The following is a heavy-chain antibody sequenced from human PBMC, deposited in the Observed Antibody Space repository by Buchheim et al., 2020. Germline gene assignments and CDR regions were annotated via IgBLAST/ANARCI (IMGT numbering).Heavy chain of an antibody. CDR3: ARHPPRGMTTLGYYYGMDV. CDR1: GYSFTSYW. V-gene: IGHV5-10-1*03. D-gene: IGHD4-17*01. CDR2: IDPSDSYT. Sequence: EVQLVQSGAEVKKPGESLRISCKGSGYSFTSYWISWVRQMPGKGLEWMGRIDPSDSYTNYSPSFQGHVTISADKSISTAYPQRSSLKASDTAMYYCARHPPRGMTTLGYYYGMDVWGQGTT. J-gene: IGHJ6*02.